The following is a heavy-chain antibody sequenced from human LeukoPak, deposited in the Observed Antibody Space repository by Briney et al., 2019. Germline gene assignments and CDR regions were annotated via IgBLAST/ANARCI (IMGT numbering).Heavy chain of an antibody. CDR3: ARVIGDVDTGVYDAFDI. V-gene: IGHV1-8*01. J-gene: IGHJ3*02. CDR1: GYTFTSYD. Sequence: ASVKVFCKASGYTFTSYDINWVRQATGQGLEWMGWMNPNSGNTGYAQKFQGRVTMTRNTSISTAYMELSSLRSEDTAVYYCARVIGDVDTGVYDAFDIWGQGTMVTVSS. CDR2: MNPNSGNT. D-gene: IGHD5-18*01.